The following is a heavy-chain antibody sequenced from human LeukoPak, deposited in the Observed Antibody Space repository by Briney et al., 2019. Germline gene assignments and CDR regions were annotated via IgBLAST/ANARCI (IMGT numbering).Heavy chain of an antibody. Sequence: GGSLRLSCAASGFTFSSYWMNWVRQAPGKGLVWVSRIASDGSSTTYADSVKGRFSISRDNAKNTLYLQINSLRAEDTAVYYCARSSYSSSSSVWGQGTMVTVSS. V-gene: IGHV3-74*01. CDR3: ARSSYSSSSSV. J-gene: IGHJ3*01. D-gene: IGHD6-6*01. CDR1: GFTFSSYW. CDR2: IASDGSST.